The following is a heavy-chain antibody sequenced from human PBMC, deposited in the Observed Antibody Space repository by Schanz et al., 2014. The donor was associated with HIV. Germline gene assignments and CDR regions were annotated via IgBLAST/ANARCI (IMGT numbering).Heavy chain of an antibody. CDR3: ARFRTSSSSFYFYYYGLDV. CDR1: GDSFSNLA. D-gene: IGHD6-6*01. CDR2: IIPLFGAT. J-gene: IGHJ6*02. V-gene: IGHV1-69*01. Sequence: QVQLVQSGAEVKKPGSSVKISCKASGDSFSNLAINWVRQAPGQGLEWMGGIIPLFGATNYAPKFQDRVTIIADEAASTAYMELNSLRSEDTAVYYCARFRTSSSSFYFYYYGLDVWGQGTTVAVSS.